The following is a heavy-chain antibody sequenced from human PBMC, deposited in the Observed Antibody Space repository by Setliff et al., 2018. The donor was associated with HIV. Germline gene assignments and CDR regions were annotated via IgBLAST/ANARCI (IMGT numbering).Heavy chain of an antibody. D-gene: IGHD6-19*01. V-gene: IGHV3-11*04. CDR2: ISSGGTIL. CDR1: GFIFSERY. CDR3: ARDSGGWYPTGDYYYYYMDV. J-gene: IGHJ6*03. Sequence: LRLSCAASGFIFSERYMSWIRQAPGKGLEWVSYISSGGTILHYADSVKGRFTISRDNAKNSLYLQMNSLRAEDTAVYYCARDSGGWYPTGDYYYYYMDVWGKGTTVTVSS.